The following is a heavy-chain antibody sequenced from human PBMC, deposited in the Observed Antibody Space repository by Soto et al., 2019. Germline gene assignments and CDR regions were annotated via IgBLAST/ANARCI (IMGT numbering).Heavy chain of an antibody. V-gene: IGHV1-2*07. D-gene: IGHD3-16*02. J-gene: IGHJ6*02. CDR2: MKPDEGGP. CDR3: VRDPGMQLRPSGPEGYTGMDV. CDR1: RLMLSGKG. Sequence: VEVSCKAVRLMLSGKGMRGVRTAPGKGLEWLGWMKPDEGGPNYAHNCQGRVIMTRDTSTDTDYMELTRLTAYDTAVYFYVRDPGMQLRPSGPEGYTGMDVWGQGTVVTVSS.